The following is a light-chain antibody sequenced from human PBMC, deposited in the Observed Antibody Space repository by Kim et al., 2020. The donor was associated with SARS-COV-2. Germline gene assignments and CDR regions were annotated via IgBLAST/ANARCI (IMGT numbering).Light chain of an antibody. Sequence: QRVTISCTGSNSNIGAGYDVHWYKLFPGTAPKLLIYGNNNRPSGVPDRFSGSKSGIAVCLAITDLQAEDEAAYYCQSYDSRLSARVFGRGTQLTVL. CDR1: NSNIGAGYD. CDR3: QSYDSRLSARV. J-gene: IGLJ3*02. CDR2: GNN. V-gene: IGLV1-40*01.